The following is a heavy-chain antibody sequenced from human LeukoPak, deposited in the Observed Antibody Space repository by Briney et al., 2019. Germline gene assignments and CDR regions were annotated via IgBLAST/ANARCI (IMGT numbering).Heavy chain of an antibody. CDR3: AREWYSSSPSPHFDY. J-gene: IGHJ4*02. CDR1: GYTFTSYG. Sequence: ASVKVSCKASGYTFTSYGISWVRQAPGQGLEWMGWISAYNGNTNYAQKLQGRVTMTTDTSTSTAYMELRSLRSDDTAVYYCAREWYSSSPSPHFDYWGQGTLVTVSS. V-gene: IGHV1-18*01. D-gene: IGHD6-13*01. CDR2: ISAYNGNT.